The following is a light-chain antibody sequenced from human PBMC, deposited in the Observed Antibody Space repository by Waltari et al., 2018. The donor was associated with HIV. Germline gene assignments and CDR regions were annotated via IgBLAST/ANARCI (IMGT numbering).Light chain of an antibody. CDR1: SSDVGGNNN. Sequence: QSALTQPASVSGSPGQSITISCTGTSSDVGGNNNVSWYQQHPGKVPKLMIYEVTNRPSGVSNRFSGSKSGNTASLTISGLQAEDEADYFCSSCSTSTTFVVFGGGTKLTVL. V-gene: IGLV2-14*01. CDR3: SSCSTSTTFVV. CDR2: EVT. J-gene: IGLJ2*01.